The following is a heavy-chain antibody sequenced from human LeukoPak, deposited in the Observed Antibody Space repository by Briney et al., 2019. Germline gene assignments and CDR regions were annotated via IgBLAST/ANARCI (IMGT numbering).Heavy chain of an antibody. Sequence: PGGSLRLSCAASGFTFSSYSMSWVRQAPGKGPEWVSYISGRSSIIYYADSVKGRFIISRDNAKNSLYLQMTGLRAEDTAVYYCARDQSGHIAGGTDAFEIWGQGTMVTVSS. CDR3: ARDQSGHIAGGTDAFEI. V-gene: IGHV3-48*04. J-gene: IGHJ3*02. CDR2: ISGRSSII. CDR1: GFTFSSYS. D-gene: IGHD1-26*01.